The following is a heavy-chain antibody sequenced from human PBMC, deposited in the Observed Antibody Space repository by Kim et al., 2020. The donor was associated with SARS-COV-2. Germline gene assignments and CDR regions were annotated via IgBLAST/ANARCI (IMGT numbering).Heavy chain of an antibody. V-gene: IGHV3-7*01. Sequence: GGSLRLSCAASGFTFSTYWMGWVRQAPGKGLEWVGNIKEDGSEKYYVDSMKGRFTISRDNAKNSLYLQMNSLRVEDTAVYYCARDHGSLDYWGQGTLVTVSS. CDR1: GFTFSTYW. D-gene: IGHD2-15*01. CDR2: IKEDGSEK. CDR3: ARDHGSLDY. J-gene: IGHJ4*02.